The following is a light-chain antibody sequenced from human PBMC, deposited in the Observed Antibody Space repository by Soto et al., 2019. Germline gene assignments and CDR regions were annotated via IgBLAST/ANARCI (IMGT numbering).Light chain of an antibody. CDR1: QSVSSY. CDR3: QQRSNWPPTWT. Sequence: EIVLTQSPATLSLSPGERATLSCRASQSVSSYLAWYQQKPGQAPRLLIYDASNRATGIPVRFSGSGSGTDLTLTISSLEPEDFEVYYCQQRSNWPPTWTFGQGTKVEIK. CDR2: DAS. J-gene: IGKJ1*01. V-gene: IGKV3-11*01.